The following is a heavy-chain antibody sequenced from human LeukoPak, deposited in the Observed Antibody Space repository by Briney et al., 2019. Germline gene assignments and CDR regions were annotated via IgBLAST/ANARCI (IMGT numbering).Heavy chain of an antibody. CDR2: IYHSGST. CDR1: GYSISSGYY. V-gene: IGHV4-38-2*01. D-gene: IGHD1-26*01. Sequence: PSETLSLTCAVSGYSISSGYYWGWIRQPPGKGLEWIGSIYHSGSTYYNPSLKSRVTMSVDTSKNQFSLKLSSVTAADTAVYYCARLGGSYINAFDIWGQGTMVTVSS. J-gene: IGHJ3*02. CDR3: ARLGGSYINAFDI.